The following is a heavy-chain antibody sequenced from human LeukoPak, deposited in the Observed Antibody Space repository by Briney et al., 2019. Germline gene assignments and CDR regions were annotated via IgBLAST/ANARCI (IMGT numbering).Heavy chain of an antibody. CDR1: GYSFTSYW. CDR3: ARHTYDCSSTSCYSFDP. CDR2: IYPGDSDT. Sequence: GESLKISGKDSGYSFTSYWIGWVRQMPGKGLEWMGIIYPGDSDTRYSPSFQGQVTISADKSISTAYLQWSSLKASDTAMYYCARHTYDCSSTSCYSFDPWGQGTLVTVSS. J-gene: IGHJ5*02. V-gene: IGHV5-51*01. D-gene: IGHD2-2*02.